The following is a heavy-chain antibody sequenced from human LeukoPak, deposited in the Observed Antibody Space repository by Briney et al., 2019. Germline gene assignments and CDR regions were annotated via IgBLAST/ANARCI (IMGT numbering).Heavy chain of an antibody. CDR2: ISSSSSYI. CDR1: EFTFSSYS. V-gene: IGHV3-21*01. J-gene: IGHJ4*02. D-gene: IGHD5-12*01. CDR3: ARDSGYVPITLDY. Sequence: GGSLRLSCAASEFTFSSYSMNWVRQAPGKGLEWVSSISSSSSYIYYADSVKGRFTISRDNAKNSLYLQMNSLRAEDTAVYYCARDSGYVPITLDYWGQGTLVTVSS.